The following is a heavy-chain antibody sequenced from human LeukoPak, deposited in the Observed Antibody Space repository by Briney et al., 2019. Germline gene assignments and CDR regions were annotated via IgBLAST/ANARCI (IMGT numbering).Heavy chain of an antibody. CDR3: ARGGRWLQLDY. CDR2: IYTSGST. D-gene: IGHD5-24*01. J-gene: IGHJ4*02. Sequence: PLETLSLTCTVSGGSISSYYWSWMRQPAGKGLEWIGRIYTSGSTNYNPSLKSRVTISEDKSKNQFSLKLSSVTAADTAVYYCARGGRWLQLDYWGQGTLVTVSS. V-gene: IGHV4-4*07. CDR1: GGSISSYY.